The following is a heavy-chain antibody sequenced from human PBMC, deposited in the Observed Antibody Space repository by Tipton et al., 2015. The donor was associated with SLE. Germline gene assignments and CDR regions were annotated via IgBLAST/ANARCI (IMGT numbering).Heavy chain of an antibody. J-gene: IGHJ2*01. D-gene: IGHD4-23*01. CDR2: VNWDSRTI. Sequence: SLRLSCEASGFTFDDHGMSWVRQVPGKGLEWVSGVNWDSRTIGYADSVKGRFSISRDNVKNFLYLQMDSLRADDTALYYCARTSNSMMYWYYDLCGRVTLVTVSS. CDR1: GFTFDDHG. V-gene: IGHV3-20*04. CDR3: ARTSNSMMYWYYDL.